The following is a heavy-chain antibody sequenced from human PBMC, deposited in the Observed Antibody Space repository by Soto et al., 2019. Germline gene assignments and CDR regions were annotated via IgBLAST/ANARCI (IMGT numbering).Heavy chain of an antibody. Sequence: GGSLRLSCAASGFTFSSYWMHWVRQAPGKGLVWVSRINSDGSSTYYADSVKGRFTISRDNSKNTLYLQMNSLRAEDTAVYYCARARGMEWLRSSYFDYWGQGTLVTVSS. CDR1: GFTFSSYW. D-gene: IGHD5-12*01. J-gene: IGHJ4*02. V-gene: IGHV3-74*01. CDR2: INSDGSST. CDR3: ARARGMEWLRSSYFDY.